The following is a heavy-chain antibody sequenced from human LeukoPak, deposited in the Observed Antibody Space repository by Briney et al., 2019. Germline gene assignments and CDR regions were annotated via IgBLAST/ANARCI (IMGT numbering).Heavy chain of an antibody. V-gene: IGHV1-46*01. Sequence: ASVKVSCKASGYTFTRYYMHWVRQAPGRGLEWIGIINPSGGSTSYAQKFQGRVTMTRDTSTSTVYMELSSLRSEDTAVYYCAREPDSSGYFNWFDPWGQGTLVTVSS. D-gene: IGHD3-22*01. CDR1: GYTFTRYY. J-gene: IGHJ5*02. CDR3: AREPDSSGYFNWFDP. CDR2: INPSGGST.